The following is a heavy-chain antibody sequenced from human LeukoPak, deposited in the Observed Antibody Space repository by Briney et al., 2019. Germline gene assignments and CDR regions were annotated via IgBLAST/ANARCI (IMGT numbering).Heavy chain of an antibody. Sequence: SETLSLTCTVSGGSISSYYWSWIRQPAGKGLGWIGRIYTSGSTNYNPSLKSQVTMSVDTSKNQFSLKLSSVTAADTAVYYCASQIGQQNWFDPWGQGTLVTVSS. CDR1: GGSISSYY. CDR3: ASQIGQQNWFDP. CDR2: IYTSGST. D-gene: IGHD6-13*01. V-gene: IGHV4-4*07. J-gene: IGHJ5*02.